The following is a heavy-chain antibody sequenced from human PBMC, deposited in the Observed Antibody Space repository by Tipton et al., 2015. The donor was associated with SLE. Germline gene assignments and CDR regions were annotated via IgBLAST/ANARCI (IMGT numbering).Heavy chain of an antibody. J-gene: IGHJ2*01. CDR2: ISWNSGSR. V-gene: IGHV3-9*01. CDR3: VKDRYGSNSDYFDL. D-gene: IGHD4-23*01. CDR1: GFTFVEYA. Sequence: SLRLSCAASGFTFVEYAMPWVRQAPGKGLEWVSGISWNSGSRGYVDSVKGRFTISRDNAKNSLYLQMNSLRAEDTALYYCVKDRYGSNSDYFDLWGRGTLVTVSS.